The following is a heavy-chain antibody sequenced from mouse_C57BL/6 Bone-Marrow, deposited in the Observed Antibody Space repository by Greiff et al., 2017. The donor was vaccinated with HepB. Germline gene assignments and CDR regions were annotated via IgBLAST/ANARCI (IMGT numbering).Heavy chain of an antibody. V-gene: IGHV5-9*01. CDR1: GFTFSSYT. CDR3: ARPYYSNYYWYFDV. Sequence: EVKLMESGGGLVKPGGSLKLSCAASGFTFSSYTMSWVRQTPEKRLEWVATISGGGGNTYYPDSVKGRFTISRANAKNTLYLQMSSLRSEDTALYYCARPYYSNYYWYFDVWGTGTTVTVSS. D-gene: IGHD2-5*01. J-gene: IGHJ1*03. CDR2: ISGGGGNT.